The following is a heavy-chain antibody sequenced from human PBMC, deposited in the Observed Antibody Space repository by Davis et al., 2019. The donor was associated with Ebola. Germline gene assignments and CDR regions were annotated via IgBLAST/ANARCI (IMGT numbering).Heavy chain of an antibody. Sequence: GESLKISCAASGFTFSSYAMSWVRQAPGKGLEWVSAISGSGGSTYYADSVKGRFTISRDNSKNTLYLQMSSLRSDDTAVYYCARVSLFWARGAYGYWGQGTLVTVSS. CDR3: ARVSLFWARGAYGY. D-gene: IGHD3-10*01. CDR2: ISGSGGST. V-gene: IGHV3-23*01. CDR1: GFTFSSYA. J-gene: IGHJ4*02.